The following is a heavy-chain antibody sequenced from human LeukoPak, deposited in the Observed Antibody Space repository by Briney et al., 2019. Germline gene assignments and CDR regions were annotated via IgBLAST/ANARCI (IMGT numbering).Heavy chain of an antibody. CDR2: INGDGSWT. V-gene: IGHV3-74*01. D-gene: IGHD2-2*01. Sequence: GGSLRLSCAASGNYWMHWVRQAPGKGLVWVSHINGDGSWTTYADSVKGRFTISTDNAKNTVYLQMNNLRAEDTAVYYCVSFYETYWGRGTLVTVSS. J-gene: IGHJ4*02. CDR3: VSFYETY. CDR1: GNYW.